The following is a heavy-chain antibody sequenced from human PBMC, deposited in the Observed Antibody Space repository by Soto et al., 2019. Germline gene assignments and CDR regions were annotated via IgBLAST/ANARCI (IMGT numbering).Heavy chain of an antibody. Sequence: GGSLRLSCAASGFTFSSYAMSWVRQAPGKGLEWVSAISGSGGSTYYADSVKGRFTISRDNSKNTLYLQMNSRRAEDTAVYYCAKDPGGHYYNDAFDIWGQGTMVTVSS. V-gene: IGHV3-23*01. D-gene: IGHD3-10*01. CDR1: GFTFSSYA. CDR3: AKDPGGHYYNDAFDI. J-gene: IGHJ3*02. CDR2: ISGSGGST.